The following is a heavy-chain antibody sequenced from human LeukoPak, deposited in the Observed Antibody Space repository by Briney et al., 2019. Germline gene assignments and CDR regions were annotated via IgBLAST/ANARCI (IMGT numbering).Heavy chain of an antibody. CDR3: AREALYYAKGYYYYMDV. CDR2: IYTSGST. D-gene: IGHD2-8*01. J-gene: IGHJ6*03. Sequence: SETLSLTCTVSGGSISSGSYYWSWIRQPAGKGLEWIGRIYTSGSTNYNPSLKSRVTISVDTSKNQFSLKLSSVTAADTAVYYCAREALYYAKGYYYYMDVWGKGTTVTISS. CDR1: GGSISSGSYY. V-gene: IGHV4-61*02.